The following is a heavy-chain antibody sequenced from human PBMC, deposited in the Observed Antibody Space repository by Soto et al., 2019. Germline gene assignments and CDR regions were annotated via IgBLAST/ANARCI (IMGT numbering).Heavy chain of an antibody. CDR1: GFTFNKYA. CDR3: TRDYQGPLDYGMDV. Sequence: GSLRLSCVASGFTFNKYALAWVRQAPGKGLEWVSAISGSGASTYDADSVKGRFTISRDNAKNSLYLQMNSLRAEDTAVYYCTRDYQGPLDYGMDVWGQGTTVTVSS. V-gene: IGHV3-23*01. D-gene: IGHD1-1*01. CDR2: ISGSGAST. J-gene: IGHJ6*02.